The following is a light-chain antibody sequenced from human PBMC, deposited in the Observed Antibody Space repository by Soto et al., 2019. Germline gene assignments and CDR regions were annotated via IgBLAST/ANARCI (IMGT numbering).Light chain of an antibody. CDR2: WAS. J-gene: IGKJ4*01. CDR1: QSVLYISNNKNH. CDR3: QQYFSTPLT. V-gene: IGKV4-1*01. Sequence: DIVMTQSPDSLALSLGERATINCKSSQSVLYISNNKNHLAWYQQKPGQSPKVLIYWASTRESGVPDRFSGSGSGTDFTLTIKSLQAEDVAVYYCQQYFSTPLTFGGGTKVDIK.